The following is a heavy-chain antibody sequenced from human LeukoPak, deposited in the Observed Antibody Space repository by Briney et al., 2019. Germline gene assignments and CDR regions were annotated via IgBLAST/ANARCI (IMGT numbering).Heavy chain of an antibody. CDR3: ARDQYSSSSGGTDY. V-gene: IGHV3-30*19. CDR2: ISYDGSNK. J-gene: IGHJ4*02. Sequence: GGSLRLSCAASGFTFSSYGMHWVRQAPGKGLEWVAVISYDGSNKYYADSVKGRFTISRDNSKNTLYLQMNSLRAEDTAVYYCARDQYSSSSGGTDYWGQGTLVTVSS. CDR1: GFTFSSYG. D-gene: IGHD6-6*01.